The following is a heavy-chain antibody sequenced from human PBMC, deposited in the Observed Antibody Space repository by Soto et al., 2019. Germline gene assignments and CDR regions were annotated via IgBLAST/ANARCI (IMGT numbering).Heavy chain of an antibody. J-gene: IGHJ6*02. CDR1: GFTFSSYA. V-gene: IGHV3-13*01. D-gene: IGHD5-12*01. CDR3: ARGLVDYSGYDAQVGYYCMDV. CDR2: IGTAGDT. Sequence: EVQLVESGGGLVQPGVSLRLSCAASGFTFSSYAMHWVRQATGKGLEWVSAIGTAGDTYYPGSVKGRFTISRENAKNSLYLQMNSLRAEDTAVYYCARGLVDYSGYDAQVGYYCMDVWGQGTTVTVSS.